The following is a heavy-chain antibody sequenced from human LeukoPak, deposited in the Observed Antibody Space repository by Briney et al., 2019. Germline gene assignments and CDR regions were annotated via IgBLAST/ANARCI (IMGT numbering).Heavy chain of an antibody. J-gene: IGHJ5*02. V-gene: IGHV3-30*18. CDR2: ISYDGSNK. CDR3: AKEVVAATLLNWFDP. D-gene: IGHD2-15*01. Sequence: PGRSLRLSCAASGFTFSSYGVHWVRQAPGKGLEWVAVISYDGSNKYYADSVKGRFTISRDNSKNTLYLQMNSLRAEDTAVYYCAKEVVAATLLNWFDPWGQGTLVTVSS. CDR1: GFTFSSYG.